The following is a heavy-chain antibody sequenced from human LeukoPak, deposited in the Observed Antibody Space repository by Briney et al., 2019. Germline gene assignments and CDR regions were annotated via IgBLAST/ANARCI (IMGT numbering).Heavy chain of an antibody. CDR1: GFTFSSYG. J-gene: IGHJ4*02. CDR2: IRYDGSNK. V-gene: IGHV3-30*02. Sequence: GGSLRLSCAASGFTFSSYGMHWVRQAPGKGLEWVAFIRYDGSNKYYADSVKGRFTISRDNSKNTLYLQMNSLRAEDTAVYYCAKDRSARSGWYGVDYWGQGTLVTVSS. CDR3: AKDRSARSGWYGVDY. D-gene: IGHD6-19*01.